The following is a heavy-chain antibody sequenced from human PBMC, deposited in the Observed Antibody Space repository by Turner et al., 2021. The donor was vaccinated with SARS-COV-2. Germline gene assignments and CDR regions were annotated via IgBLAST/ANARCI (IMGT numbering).Heavy chain of an antibody. CDR1: GFTFSSYG. D-gene: IGHD2-21*01. Sequence: QVQLVESGGGVVQPGRSLRLPCAASGFTFSSYGMHWVRQAPGKGLEWVAGIWFDGSNKYYADSVKGRFTISRDSSKNTLYLQMNSLRAEDTAVYYCARDLSTYDYFDYWGQGTLVTVSS. J-gene: IGHJ4*02. CDR2: IWFDGSNK. CDR3: ARDLSTYDYFDY. V-gene: IGHV3-33*01.